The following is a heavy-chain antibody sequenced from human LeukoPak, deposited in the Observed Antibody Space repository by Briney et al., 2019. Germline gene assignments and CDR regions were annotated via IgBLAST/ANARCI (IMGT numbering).Heavy chain of an antibody. CDR1: GFTFSSYA. D-gene: IGHD3-3*01. V-gene: IGHV3-23*01. Sequence: GGSLRLSCAASGFTFSSYAMSWVRQAPGKGLEWVSAISGSGGSTYYADSVKGRFTISRDNSKNTLYLQMNSLRAEDTAVYYCAKEAPFSTYYDFWSGYYTEYYFDYWGQGTLVTVSS. J-gene: IGHJ4*02. CDR2: ISGSGGST. CDR3: AKEAPFSTYYDFWSGYYTEYYFDY.